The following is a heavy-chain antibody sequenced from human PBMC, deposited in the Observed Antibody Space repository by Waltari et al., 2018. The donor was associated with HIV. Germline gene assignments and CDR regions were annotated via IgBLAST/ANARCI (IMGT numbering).Heavy chain of an antibody. Sequence: EVQLVEFGGGVVRPGGSLGLSCAASGSNFDVDGMSWVRPAPGKGLEGVSGINWNGGSTGYADSVKGRFSISRDNAKNSLYLQMNSLRAEDTALYYCARDYGSGSYYNYWGQGTLVTVSS. V-gene: IGHV3-20*04. CDR3: ARDYGSGSYYNY. J-gene: IGHJ4*02. CDR2: INWNGGST. D-gene: IGHD3-10*01. CDR1: GSNFDVDG.